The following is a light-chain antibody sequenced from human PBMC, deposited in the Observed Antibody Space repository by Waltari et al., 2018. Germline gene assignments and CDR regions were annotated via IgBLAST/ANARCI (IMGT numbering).Light chain of an antibody. V-gene: IGKV1-17*01. J-gene: IGKJ1*01. Sequence: DIQMTQSPSSLSASVGDTVTITCRASQGSSSYLNWFQQKPGKAPKLLIYAATTSQSGVPSMFIGSGSGTEFTLTISSLQPEDFASYYCLQHNSYPPTFGQGTKLEIK. CDR1: QGSSSY. CDR2: AAT. CDR3: LQHNSYPPT.